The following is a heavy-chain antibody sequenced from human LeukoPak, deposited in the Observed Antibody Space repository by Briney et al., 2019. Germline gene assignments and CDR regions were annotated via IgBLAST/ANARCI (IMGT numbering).Heavy chain of an antibody. Sequence: PGGSLRLSCAASGFTFSSYAMSWVRQAPGKGLEWVSAISGSGGSTYYADSVKGRFTISRDNAKNSLYLQMNSLRAEDTALYYCAKGIAVAGMGQAFDIWGQGTMVTVSS. CDR3: AKGIAVAGMGQAFDI. CDR1: GFTFSSYA. V-gene: IGHV3-23*01. CDR2: ISGSGGST. D-gene: IGHD6-19*01. J-gene: IGHJ3*02.